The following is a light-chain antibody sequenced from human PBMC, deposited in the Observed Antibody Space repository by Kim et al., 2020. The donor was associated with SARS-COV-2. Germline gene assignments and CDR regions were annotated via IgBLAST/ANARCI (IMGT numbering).Light chain of an antibody. CDR1: QSVSNNY. V-gene: IGKV3-20*01. Sequence: PGERATLSCRASQSVSNNYFAWFQQKRGQAPRLLIYGATSRATGIPDRFSGSGSGTDFTLTISRLEPEDFAVYYCHQYGRSPYTFGQGTKLE. CDR3: HQYGRSPYT. J-gene: IGKJ2*01. CDR2: GAT.